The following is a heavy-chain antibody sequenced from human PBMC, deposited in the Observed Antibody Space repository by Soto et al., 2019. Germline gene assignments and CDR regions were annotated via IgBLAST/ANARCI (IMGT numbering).Heavy chain of an antibody. D-gene: IGHD1-26*01. CDR3: TRGGELPDAFDI. Sequence: GGSLRLSCTASGFTFGDYAMSWVRQTPGKGLEWVGFIRSKAYGGTTEYAASVKGSFTISRDDSNSIAYLQMNSLKSEDTAVYYCTRGGELPDAFDIWGQGTMVTVSS. CDR2: IRSKAYGGTT. CDR1: GFTFGDYA. V-gene: IGHV3-49*04. J-gene: IGHJ3*02.